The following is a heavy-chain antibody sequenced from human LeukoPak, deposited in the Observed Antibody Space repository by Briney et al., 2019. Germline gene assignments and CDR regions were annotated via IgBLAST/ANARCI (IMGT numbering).Heavy chain of an antibody. CDR1: GGTFNSFA. D-gene: IGHD3-22*01. CDR3: ARMKYFDSTGYSHAEYFQH. Sequence: SVKVSCKASGGTFNSFAISWVRQAPGQGLEWVGRIIPLLGTPDYAQKSQGRVTITSDKYTGTAYIELSSLRSEDTAMYYCARMKYFDSTGYSHAEYFQHWGQGTLVIVSS. V-gene: IGHV1-69*04. CDR2: IIPLLGTP. J-gene: IGHJ1*01.